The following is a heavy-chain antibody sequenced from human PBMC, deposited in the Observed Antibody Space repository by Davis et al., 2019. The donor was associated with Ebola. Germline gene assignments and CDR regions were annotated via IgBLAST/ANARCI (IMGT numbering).Heavy chain of an antibody. D-gene: IGHD7-27*01. CDR3: ARVQAVTGDFDY. CDR1: GFTFSSYA. Sequence: ESLKISCAASGFTFSSYAMSWVRQAPGKGLEWVSAISGSGGSAYYADSVKGRFTISRDNSKNTLYLQMNSLRAEDTAVYYCARVQAVTGDFDYWGQGTLVTVSS. V-gene: IGHV3-23*01. CDR2: ISGSGGSA. J-gene: IGHJ4*02.